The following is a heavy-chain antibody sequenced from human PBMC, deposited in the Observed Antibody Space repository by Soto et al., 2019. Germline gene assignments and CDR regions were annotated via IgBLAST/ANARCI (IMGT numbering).Heavy chain of an antibody. CDR1: GYTFTSYD. V-gene: IGHV1-8*01. CDR3: ARTGPKYYDFWSGYYTGSPFDP. CDR2: MNPNSGNT. Sequence: ASVKVSCKASGYTFTSYDINWVRQATGQGLEWMGWMNPNSGNTGYAQKFQGRVTMTRNTSISTAYMELRSLRSEDTAVYYCARTGPKYYDFWSGYYTGSPFDPWGQGTLVTVSS. J-gene: IGHJ5*02. D-gene: IGHD3-3*01.